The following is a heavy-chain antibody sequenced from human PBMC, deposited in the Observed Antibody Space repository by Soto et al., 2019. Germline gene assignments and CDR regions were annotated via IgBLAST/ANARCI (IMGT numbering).Heavy chain of an antibody. CDR2: IYYNGYT. J-gene: IGHJ4*02. V-gene: IGHV4-39*01. Sequence: QLQLQESGPGLVKPSETLSLTCTVSGGSTSGTTYYWVWIRQPPGRGLEWIANIYYNGYTYYNPSLKGRVTTSIDTSKNQFSLKLNSLTAADTAVYYCARRETSTIWSGYLLYWGQGTLVTVSS. D-gene: IGHD3-3*01. CDR1: GGSTSGTTYY. CDR3: ARRETSTIWSGYLLY.